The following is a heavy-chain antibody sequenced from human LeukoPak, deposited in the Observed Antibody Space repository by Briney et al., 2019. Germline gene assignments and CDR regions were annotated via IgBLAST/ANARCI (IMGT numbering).Heavy chain of an antibody. D-gene: IGHD2-2*01. J-gene: IGHJ3*02. CDR1: GGSFSGYY. V-gene: IGHV4-34*01. CDR3: ARFGLSLVVPADIYGLGAFDI. Sequence: KPSETLSLTCAVYGGSFSGYYWSWIRQPPGKGLEWIGEINHSGSTNYNPSLKSRVTISVDTSKNQFSLKLSSVTAADTAVYYCARFGLSLVVPADIYGLGAFDIWGQGTMVTVSS. CDR2: INHSGST.